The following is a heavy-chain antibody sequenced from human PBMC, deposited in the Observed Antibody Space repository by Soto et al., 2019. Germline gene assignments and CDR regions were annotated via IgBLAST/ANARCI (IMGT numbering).Heavy chain of an antibody. Sequence: ASVKVSCKASGYTFTSYAIHWVRQAPGQRLEWMGWINAGNGNTKYSQKFQGRVTITADESTSTAYMELSSLRSEDTAVYYCASRRLIVGQHAYYYYGMDVWGQGTTVTVSS. D-gene: IGHD1-26*01. CDR3: ASRRLIVGQHAYYYYGMDV. CDR2: INAGNGNT. J-gene: IGHJ6*02. V-gene: IGHV1-3*01. CDR1: GYTFTSYA.